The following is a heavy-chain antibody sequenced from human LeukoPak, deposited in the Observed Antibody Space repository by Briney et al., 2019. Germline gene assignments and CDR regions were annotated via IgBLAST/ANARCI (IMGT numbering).Heavy chain of an antibody. CDR2: IIPIFGTA. J-gene: IGHJ4*02. CDR1: GGTFSSYA. CDR3: ASLRWDAPEPQKLITTPKIVHRPSL. D-gene: IGHD1-14*01. Sequence: SVKVSCKASGGTFSSYAISWVRQAPGQGLEWMGGIIPIFGTANYAQKFQGRVTITTDESTSTAYMELSSLRSEDTAVYYCASLRWDAPEPQKLITTPKIVHRPSLWGQGTLVTVSS. V-gene: IGHV1-69*05.